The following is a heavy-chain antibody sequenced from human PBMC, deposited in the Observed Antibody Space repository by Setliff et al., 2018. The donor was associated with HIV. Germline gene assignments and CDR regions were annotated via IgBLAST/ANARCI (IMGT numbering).Heavy chain of an antibody. V-gene: IGHV1-2*02. CDR3: ARLIHTGLLYFDF. CDR1: GYRFTDFY. J-gene: IGHJ4*02. D-gene: IGHD2-8*02. Sequence: ASVKVSCKTFGYRFTDFYVNWVRQAPGQGLEWMGWINPKSGATKNAQKFQGRVTMSLDTSRDQFSLNLRSVTAADTAVYFCARLIHTGLLYFDFWGLGTLVTVSS. CDR2: INPKSGAT.